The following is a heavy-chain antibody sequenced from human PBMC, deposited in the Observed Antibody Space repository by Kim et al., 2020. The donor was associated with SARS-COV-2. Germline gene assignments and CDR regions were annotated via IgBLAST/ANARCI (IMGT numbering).Heavy chain of an antibody. D-gene: IGHD3-22*01. J-gene: IGHJ4*02. CDR3: ATAQTTPYDISGYYDSPPDY. CDR1: GFTFDDYT. Sequence: GGSLRLSCAASGFTFDDYTMHWVRQAPGKGLEWVSLISWAGGTTYYAASVKGLFTISRDNSKTSLYLQINSLRTEDTALYYCATAQTTPYDISGYYDSPPDYCGQGTLVTVSS. V-gene: IGHV3-43*01. CDR2: ISWAGGTT.